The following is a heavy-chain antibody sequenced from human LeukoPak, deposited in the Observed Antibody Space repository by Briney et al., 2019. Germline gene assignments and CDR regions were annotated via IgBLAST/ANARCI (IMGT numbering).Heavy chain of an antibody. CDR2: ITSSGSTM. CDR3: ARDTNSHCSGGSCYSGPDY. D-gene: IGHD2-15*01. J-gene: IGHJ4*02. V-gene: IGHV3-48*03. CDR1: GFTFSSYE. Sequence: GGSLRLSCTASGFTFSSYEMNWVRQAPGKGLEWVSYITSSGSTMYYADSVKGRFTISRDNAKNSLYLQMNSLRAEDTAVYYCARDTNSHCSGGSCYSGPDYWGQGTLVTVSS.